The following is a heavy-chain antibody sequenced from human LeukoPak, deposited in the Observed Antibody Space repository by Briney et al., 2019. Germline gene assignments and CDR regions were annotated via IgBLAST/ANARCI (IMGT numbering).Heavy chain of an antibody. CDR1: GFTFSSYA. CDR3: AKSGGSGYVYYFDY. D-gene: IGHD3-3*01. V-gene: IGHV3-23*01. CDR2: ISGSGGST. J-gene: IGHJ4*02. Sequence: PGGSLRLSCAASGFTFSSYAMSWVRQAPGKGLEWVSAISGSGGSTYYADPVKGRFTISRDNSKNTLYLQMNRLRAEDTAVYYCAKSGGSGYVYYFDYWGQGPLVTVSS.